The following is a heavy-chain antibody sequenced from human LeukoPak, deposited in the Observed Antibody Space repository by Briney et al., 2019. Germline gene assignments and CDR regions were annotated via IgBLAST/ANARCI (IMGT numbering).Heavy chain of an antibody. J-gene: IGHJ4*02. D-gene: IGHD2-15*01. CDR1: GFMFSTYW. Sequence: GGSLRLSCAASGFMFSTYWMTWVRQAPGKGPEWVANIKPDGSETYYVDAVKGRFTISRDNTKNWLYLQMNNLRGEDAAVYHCGGFGYEAGVDLWGQGTLVTVSS. CDR2: IKPDGSET. V-gene: IGHV3-7*01. CDR3: GGFGYEAGVDL.